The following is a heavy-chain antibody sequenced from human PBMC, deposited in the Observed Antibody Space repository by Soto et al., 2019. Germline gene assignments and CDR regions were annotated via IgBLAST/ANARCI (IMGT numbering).Heavy chain of an antibody. Sequence: SETLSLTCIVSGGSVNNSPYYWGWIRQPPGKGLEWIASIYWSGSTYYNPSLKGRVIISVDTSKNQFSLTLISVTAADTAVYFCAEHKVEHSSSGLDLWGQGTLVTVSS. CDR3: AEHKVEHSSSGLDL. CDR2: IYWSGST. V-gene: IGHV4-39*01. J-gene: IGHJ5*01. D-gene: IGHD3-10*01. CDR1: GGSVNNSPYY.